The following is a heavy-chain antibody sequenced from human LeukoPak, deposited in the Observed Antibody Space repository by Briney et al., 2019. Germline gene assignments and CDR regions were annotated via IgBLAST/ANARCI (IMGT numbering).Heavy chain of an antibody. J-gene: IGHJ4*02. V-gene: IGHV3-9*01. CDR2: ISWNSGSI. CDR3: AKESKNCSSPSCYGGYFDY. CDR1: GFTFDDYA. D-gene: IGHD2-2*01. Sequence: QAGGSLRLSCAASGFTFDDYAMHWVRQAPGKGLEWVSGISWNSGSIGYADSVKGRFTISGDNAKNSLYLQMNSLRAEDTALYYCAKESKNCSSPSCYGGYFDYWGQGTLVTVSS.